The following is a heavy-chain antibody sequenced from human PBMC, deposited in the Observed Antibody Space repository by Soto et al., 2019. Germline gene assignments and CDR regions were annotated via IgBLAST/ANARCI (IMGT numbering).Heavy chain of an antibody. CDR1: GFTFSSYG. CDR3: EKDQDKRDISSWYFDY. J-gene: IGHJ4*02. D-gene: IGHD6-13*01. CDR2: ISYDGSNK. Sequence: QVQLVESGGGVVQPGRSLRLSCAASGFTFSSYGMHWVRQAPGKGLEWVAVISYDGSNKYYADSVKGRFTISRDNSKNTLYLQMNSLRAEDTAVYYCEKDQDKRDISSWYFDYWGQGTLVTVSS. V-gene: IGHV3-30*18.